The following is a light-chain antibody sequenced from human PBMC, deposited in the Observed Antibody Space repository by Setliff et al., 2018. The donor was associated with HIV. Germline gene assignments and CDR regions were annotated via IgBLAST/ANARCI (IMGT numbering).Light chain of an antibody. CDR2: SSD. CDR3: TAWDNSLNGRL. J-gene: IGLJ3*02. Sequence: QSVLTQPPSASGTPGQRVTISCSGGSSNIGINSVNWYQQLPGAAPKLLIYSSDQRPSGVPDRFSGSKSGTSASLAISGLQSEDEADYYCTAWDNSLNGRLFGGGTRSPS. CDR1: SSNIGINS. V-gene: IGLV1-44*01.